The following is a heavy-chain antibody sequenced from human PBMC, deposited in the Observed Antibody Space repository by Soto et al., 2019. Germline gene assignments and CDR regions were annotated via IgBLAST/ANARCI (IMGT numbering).Heavy chain of an antibody. D-gene: IGHD6-19*01. CDR2: INPNSGGT. Sequence: QVQLVRSGAEVKKPGASVKVSCKASGYTFSGYYMHWVRQAPGQGLEWMGWINPNSGGTNYAQKFQGRVTMTRDTSISTAYMELSRLRSDDTAVYYCARDRGSGWYLTYYYYGMDVWGQGTTVTVSS. CDR3: ARDRGSGWYLTYYYYGMDV. J-gene: IGHJ6*02. V-gene: IGHV1-2*02. CDR1: GYTFSGYY.